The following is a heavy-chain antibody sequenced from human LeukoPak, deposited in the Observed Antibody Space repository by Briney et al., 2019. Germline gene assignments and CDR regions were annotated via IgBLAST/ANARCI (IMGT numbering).Heavy chain of an antibody. D-gene: IGHD5-18*01. Sequence: ASVKVSCKASGYTFTSYGISWVRQAPGQGLEWMGWISAYNGNTNYAQKLQGRVTMTTDTSTSTAYMELRSLRSDDTAVYYCARSRLRGYSYGYGYWGQGTLVTVSS. J-gene: IGHJ4*02. CDR1: GYTFTSYG. CDR2: ISAYNGNT. CDR3: ARSRLRGYSYGYGY. V-gene: IGHV1-18*01.